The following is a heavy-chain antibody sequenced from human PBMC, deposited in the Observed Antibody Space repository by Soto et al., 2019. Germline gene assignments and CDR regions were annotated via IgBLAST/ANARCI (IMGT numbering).Heavy chain of an antibody. Sequence: LKISCKGSGYSFTSYWIGWVRQMPGKGLEWMGIIYPGDSDTRYSPSFQGQVTISADKSISTAYLQWSSLKASDTAMYYCARPAAYGDYVDYYFDYWGQGTLVTVSS. D-gene: IGHD4-17*01. CDR2: IYPGDSDT. CDR3: ARPAAYGDYVDYYFDY. J-gene: IGHJ4*02. CDR1: GYSFTSYW. V-gene: IGHV5-51*01.